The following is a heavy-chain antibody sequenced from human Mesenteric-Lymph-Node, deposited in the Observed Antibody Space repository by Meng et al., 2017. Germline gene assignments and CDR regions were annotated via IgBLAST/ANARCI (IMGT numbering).Heavy chain of an antibody. CDR2: IYWDDDK. D-gene: IGHD3-22*01. J-gene: IGHJ4*02. Sequence: QITLKGVGATSGNPTHTLPLTCTFSGFSLSYSGVGVGWIRQPSGKALEWLALIYWDDDKRYSPSLKSRLTITKDTSKNQVVLTMTNMDPVDTATYYCTHRPMTSAYYYFDYWGQGTLVTVSS. CDR1: GFSLSYSGVG. V-gene: IGHV2-5*02. CDR3: THRPMTSAYYYFDY.